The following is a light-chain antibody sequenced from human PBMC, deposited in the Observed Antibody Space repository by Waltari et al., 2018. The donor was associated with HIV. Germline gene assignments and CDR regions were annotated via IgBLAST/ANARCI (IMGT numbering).Light chain of an antibody. CDR2: WAS. CDR3: QQYYSISRT. V-gene: IGKV4-1*01. J-gene: IGKJ1*01. CDR1: QSVLYSSNNKNY. Sequence: DIVMTQSPDSLAVSLGEWATINCKSSQSVLYSSNNKNYLAWYQQKPGQPPKLLIYWASTRESGVPDRFSGSGSGTDFTLTISSLQAEDVAVYYCQQYYSISRTFGQGTKVEIK.